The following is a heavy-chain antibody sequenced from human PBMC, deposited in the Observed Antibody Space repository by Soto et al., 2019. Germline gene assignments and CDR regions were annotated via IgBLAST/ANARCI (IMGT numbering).Heavy chain of an antibody. J-gene: IGHJ6*02. CDR3: ASVLELRYYYGMDV. Sequence: QVQLVQSGAEVKKPGSLVKVSCKASGGTFSSYAISWVRQAPGQWLKWMGGIIPIFGTANYAQKFQGRVTITADESTSTAYMELSSLRSEDTAVYYCASVLELRYYYGMDVWGQGTTVTVSS. D-gene: IGHD1-7*01. CDR2: IIPIFGTA. V-gene: IGHV1-69*12. CDR1: GGTFSSYA.